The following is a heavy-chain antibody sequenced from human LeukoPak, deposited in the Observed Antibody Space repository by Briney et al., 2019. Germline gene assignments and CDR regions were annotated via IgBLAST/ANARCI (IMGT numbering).Heavy chain of an antibody. D-gene: IGHD1-26*01. J-gene: IGHJ5*02. CDR3: ARDWAVGGTIPNWFDP. CDR2: ISSSSSYI. Sequence: PGGSLRLSCAASGFTFSSYSMNWVRQAPGKGLEWVSSISSSSSYIYYADSVKGRFTISRDNAKNSLYLQMNSLRAEDPAVYYFARDWAVGGTIPNWFDPWGQGTLVTVYS. CDR1: GFTFSSYS. V-gene: IGHV3-21*01.